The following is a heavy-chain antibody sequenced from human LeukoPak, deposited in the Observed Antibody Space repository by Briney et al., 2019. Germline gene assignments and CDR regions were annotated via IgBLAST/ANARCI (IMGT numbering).Heavy chain of an antibody. D-gene: IGHD2-21*01. CDR3: AREGNSPLDAFDI. CDR1: GYSISSGYY. J-gene: IGHJ3*02. CDR2: IYHSGST. Sequence: SETLSLTCTVSGYSISSGYYWGWIRQPPGKGLEWIGSIYHSGSTYYNPSLKSRVTISVDTSKNQFSLKLSSVTAADTAVYYCAREGNSPLDAFDIWGQGTMVTFSS. V-gene: IGHV4-38-2*02.